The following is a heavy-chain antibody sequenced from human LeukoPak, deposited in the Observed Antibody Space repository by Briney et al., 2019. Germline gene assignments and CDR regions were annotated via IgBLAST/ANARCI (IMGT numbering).Heavy chain of an antibody. J-gene: IGHJ4*02. D-gene: IGHD6-6*01. Sequence: PGESLKISCAASGFTFSSYAMNWVRQAPGKGLEWVSGISNSGGSTYYADSVKGRFTISRDNSKNTLYLQMNSLRAEDTAVYYCAKETSSSFDYWGQGTLVTVSS. CDR2: ISNSGGST. CDR3: AKETSSSFDY. V-gene: IGHV3-23*01. CDR1: GFTFSSYA.